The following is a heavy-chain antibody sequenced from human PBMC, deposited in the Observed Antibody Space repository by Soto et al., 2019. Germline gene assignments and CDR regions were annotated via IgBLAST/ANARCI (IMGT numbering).Heavy chain of an antibody. CDR1: GGSISSGGYS. Sequence: SETLSLTCAVSGGSISSGGYSWSWFRQPPGKGLEWIGYIYHNRNTYYNPSLKSRVTISVDRSKNQFSLKLSSVTAADTAVYYCARVPSPWGQGTLVTVSS. J-gene: IGHJ5*02. CDR2: IYHNRNT. CDR3: ARVPSP. V-gene: IGHV4-30-2*01.